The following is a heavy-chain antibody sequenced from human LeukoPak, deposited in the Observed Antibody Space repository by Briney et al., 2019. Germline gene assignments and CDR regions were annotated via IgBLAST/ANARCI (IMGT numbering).Heavy chain of an antibody. J-gene: IGHJ3*02. CDR1: GGSISSYY. CDR2: IYTSGST. D-gene: IGHD3-10*01. Sequence: PSETLFLTCTVSGGSISSYYWSWIRQPAGKGLEWIGRIYTSGSTNYNPSLKSRVTMSVDTSKNQFSLKLSSVTAADTAVYYCARDAVTPGDDTFDMWGQGTMVTVSS. CDR3: ARDAVTPGDDTFDM. V-gene: IGHV4-4*07.